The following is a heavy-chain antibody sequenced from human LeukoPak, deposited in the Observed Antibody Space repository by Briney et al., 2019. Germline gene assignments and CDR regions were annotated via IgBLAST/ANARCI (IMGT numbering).Heavy chain of an antibody. J-gene: IGHJ3*02. CDR3: ARNILPWSSGWYVTATFDI. V-gene: IGHV3-74*01. CDR2: ISSDGRTT. Sequence: GGSLRLSCTASGFTLSGYWMHWVRQVPGKGLVWVSRISSDGRTTNYADSVKGRFTISRDNAKNTLYPQMNSLRAEDTAVYYCARNILPWSSGWYVTATFDIWGHGTLVTVSS. CDR1: GFTLSGYW. D-gene: IGHD6-19*01.